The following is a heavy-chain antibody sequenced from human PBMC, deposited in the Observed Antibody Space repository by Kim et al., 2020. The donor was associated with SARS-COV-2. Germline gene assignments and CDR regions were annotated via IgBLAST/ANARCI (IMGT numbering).Heavy chain of an antibody. D-gene: IGHD6-6*01. CDR3: ARDRLHSSISDYSGMDV. CDR1: GFTLNDHF. J-gene: IGHJ6*02. CDR2: SRNKAKSYTA. Sequence: GGSRRLSCAASGFTLNDHFMVWVRQAPGQGLEWVGRSRNKAKSYTAEYAASVKGRFTILRDDSKNSLYLQMSSLKTEDTAVYYCARDRLHSSISDYSGMDVWGQGTTVTVSS. V-gene: IGHV3-72*01.